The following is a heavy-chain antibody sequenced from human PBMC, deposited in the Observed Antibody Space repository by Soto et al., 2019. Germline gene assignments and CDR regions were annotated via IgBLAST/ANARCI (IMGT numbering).Heavy chain of an antibody. J-gene: IGHJ4*02. Sequence: GGSLRLSCAASGFTFSSYAMSWVRQAPGKGLEWVSAISGSGGSTYYADSVKGRFTISRDNSKNTLYLQMNSLRAEDTAVYYCAKGMEKDYDSSGYYPFDDWGQGTLVTVSS. V-gene: IGHV3-23*01. D-gene: IGHD3-22*01. CDR2: ISGSGGST. CDR3: AKGMEKDYDSSGYYPFDD. CDR1: GFTFSSYA.